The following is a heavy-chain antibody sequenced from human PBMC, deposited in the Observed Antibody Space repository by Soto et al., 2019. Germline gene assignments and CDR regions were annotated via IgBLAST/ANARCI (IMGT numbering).Heavy chain of an antibody. V-gene: IGHV3-13*01. D-gene: IGHD4-17*01. J-gene: IGHJ3*02. Sequence: EVQLVESGGGLVQPGGSLRLSCAASGFTFSNYDMHWVRQPTGRGLEWASGIGTAGDTYYQGSVKGGFTISRDNAKGYLYLQMHSLRAGDTAVYYCARVHSGGHNAFDIWGQGTMVTVSS. CDR3: ARVHSGGHNAFDI. CDR2: IGTAGDT. CDR1: GFTFSNYD.